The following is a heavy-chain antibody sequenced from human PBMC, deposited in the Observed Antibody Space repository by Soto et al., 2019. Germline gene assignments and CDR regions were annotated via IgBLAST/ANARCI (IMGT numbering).Heavy chain of an antibody. D-gene: IGHD2-15*01. Sequence: XGTLTLTCTVSGGSINSNNYYGAWIRQPPGKGLAWIASIYYDGSTYYNPSLKSRVTVSIDTSKNQFSLRLRSVTAADTAIYYCAKVVVAATRHTDFDSWGQGTLVTVSS. CDR2: IYYDGST. CDR1: GGSINSNNYY. CDR3: AKVVVAATRHTDFDS. J-gene: IGHJ4*02. V-gene: IGHV4-39*01.